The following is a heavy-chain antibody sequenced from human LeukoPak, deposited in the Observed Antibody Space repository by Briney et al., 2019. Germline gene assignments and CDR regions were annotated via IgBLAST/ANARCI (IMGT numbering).Heavy chain of an antibody. J-gene: IGHJ3*02. V-gene: IGHV3-23*01. CDR3: AKDPPRAFDI. CDR1: GFTFSSYA. CDR2: INYSGGAT. Sequence: GGSLRLSCAVSGFTFSSYAMSWVRQDPGKGLEWVSSINYSGGATYYADSVKGRFTVSRDNSKNTLHLQMNSLRAEDTAVYYCAKDPPRAFDIWGQGTMVTVSS.